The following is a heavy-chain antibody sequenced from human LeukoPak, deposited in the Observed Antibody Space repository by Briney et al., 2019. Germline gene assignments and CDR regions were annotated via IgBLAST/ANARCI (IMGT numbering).Heavy chain of an antibody. CDR3: TTGVGDSSGYPDAFDI. CDR1: GFTFSNAW. CDR2: IKSKTDGGTT. V-gene: IGHV3-15*01. J-gene: IGHJ3*02. D-gene: IGHD3-22*01. Sequence: PGGSLRLSCAASGFTFSNAWMSWVRQAPGKGLEWVGRIKSKTDGGTTDYAAPVKGRFTISRDDSKNTLYLQMNSLKTEDTAVYYCTTGVGDSSGYPDAFDIWGQGTMVTVSS.